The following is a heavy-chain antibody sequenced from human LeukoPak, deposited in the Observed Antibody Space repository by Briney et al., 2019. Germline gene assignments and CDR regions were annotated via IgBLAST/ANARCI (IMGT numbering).Heavy chain of an antibody. CDR2: FDPEDGET. D-gene: IGHD1-26*01. CDR1: GYTLTELS. CDR3: ATRAFEIFSGSYGDTRFDP. Sequence: ASVKVSCKVSGYTLTELSMHWVRQAPGKGLEWMGGFDPEDGETIYAQKFQGRVTMTEDTSTDTAYMELSSLRSEDTAVYYCATRAFEIFSGSYGDTRFDPWGQGTLVTVSS. J-gene: IGHJ5*02. V-gene: IGHV1-24*01.